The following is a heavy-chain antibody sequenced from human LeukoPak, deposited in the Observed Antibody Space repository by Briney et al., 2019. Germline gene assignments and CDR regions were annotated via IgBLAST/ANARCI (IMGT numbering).Heavy chain of an antibody. CDR1: GGSISSSSYY. CDR3: AAESDSAWFTGGDFDY. V-gene: IGHV4-39*07. D-gene: IGHD2-8*02. Sequence: PSETLSLTCTVSGGSISSSSYYWGWIRQPPGKGLEWIGSIYYSGSTYYNPSLKSRVTISVDTSKNQFSLKLRSVTAADTAVYYCAAESDSAWFTGGDFDYWGQGTLVTVSS. J-gene: IGHJ4*02. CDR2: IYYSGST.